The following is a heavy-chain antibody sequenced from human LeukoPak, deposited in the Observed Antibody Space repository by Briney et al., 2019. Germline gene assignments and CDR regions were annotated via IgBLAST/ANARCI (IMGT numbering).Heavy chain of an antibody. Sequence: ASVKVSCKASGYTFTSYGISWVRQAPGQGIEWMGRISAYNGNSNYAQKLQGRVTMTTNTHSSTAYMELRSLRSDDTAVYYCAREWPSSGIDYWGQGTLVTVSS. V-gene: IGHV1-18*01. J-gene: IGHJ4*02. CDR1: GYTFTSYG. D-gene: IGHD3-22*01. CDR2: ISAYNGNS. CDR3: AREWPSSGIDY.